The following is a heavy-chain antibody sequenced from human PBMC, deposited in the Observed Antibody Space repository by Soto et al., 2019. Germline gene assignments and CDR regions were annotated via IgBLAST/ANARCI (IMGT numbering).Heavy chain of an antibody. J-gene: IGHJ6*02. V-gene: IGHV3-30*18. Sequence: QVQLVESGGGVVQPGRSLRLSCAASGFTFRSYGMHWVRQAPGKGLEWVAVISYDGSDGYHADSVKGGFTISRVNSKNTLYLLMNNLRTVDTAVYSCAKVSSDRGDYCEGMDVWGQGTTVTVSS. CDR2: ISYDGSDG. CDR1: GFTFRSYG. CDR3: AKVSSDRGDYCEGMDV. D-gene: IGHD2-15*01.